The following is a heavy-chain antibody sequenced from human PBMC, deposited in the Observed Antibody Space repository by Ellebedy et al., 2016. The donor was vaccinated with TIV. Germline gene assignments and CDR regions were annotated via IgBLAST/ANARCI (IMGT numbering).Heavy chain of an antibody. V-gene: IGHV4-38-2*02. D-gene: IGHD1-7*01. J-gene: IGHJ4*02. CDR3: ARDRTGTSFDY. CDR1: GYSISSGYY. CDR2: IYHSWST. Sequence: GSLRLSCTVSGYSISSGYYWGWIRQPPGKGLEWIGSIYHSWSTYYNPSLKRRVTISVDTSKNQFSLKLRSVTAADTAVYYCARDRTGTSFDYWGQGTLVTVSS.